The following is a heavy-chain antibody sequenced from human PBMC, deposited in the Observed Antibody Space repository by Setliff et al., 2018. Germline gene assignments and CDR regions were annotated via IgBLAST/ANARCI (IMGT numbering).Heavy chain of an antibody. V-gene: IGHV3-23*01. CDR2: ITGGGGST. D-gene: IGHD2-15*01. J-gene: IGHJ4*02. CDR1: GFDFKTHW. Sequence: PGGSLRLSCAASGFDFKTHWMDWARQAPGKGLAWVSGITGGGGSTYYADPVKGRFTISRDNSKNTLYLQMNSLRAEDTAVYYCVKDRYCSDASCSPDYFDYWGQGTLVTVSS. CDR3: VKDRYCSDASCSPDYFDY.